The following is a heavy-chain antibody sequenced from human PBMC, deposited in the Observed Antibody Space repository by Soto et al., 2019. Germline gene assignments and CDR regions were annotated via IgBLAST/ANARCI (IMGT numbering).Heavy chain of an antibody. J-gene: IGHJ4*02. V-gene: IGHV3-23*01. CDR2: ITGSGGTT. D-gene: IGHD5-12*01. Sequence: PGGSLRLSCAASGFTFSSCAMTWVRQAPGKGLEWVSSITGSGGTTHSADSVKGRVTISRDNSKNTLYLQMNSLRAEDTAVYYCAKNRGPDRGYDHHYWGQGTLVTVSS. CDR3: AKNRGPDRGYDHHY. CDR1: GFTFSSCA.